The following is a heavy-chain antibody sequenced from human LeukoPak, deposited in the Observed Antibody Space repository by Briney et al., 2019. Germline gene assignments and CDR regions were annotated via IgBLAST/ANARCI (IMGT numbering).Heavy chain of an antibody. J-gene: IGHJ5*02. CDR2: IDYSGST. D-gene: IGHD6-13*01. CDR3: ARHYSSSWYGWFDP. CDR1: GGSISSSSYY. V-gene: IGHV4-39*01. Sequence: SETLSLTCTVSGGSISSSSYYWDWIRQPPGKGLEWIGNIDYSGSTYYNPSLKSRVTISVDTSKNQFSLKLSSVTAADTAVYYCARHYSSSWYGWFDPWGQGTLVTVSS.